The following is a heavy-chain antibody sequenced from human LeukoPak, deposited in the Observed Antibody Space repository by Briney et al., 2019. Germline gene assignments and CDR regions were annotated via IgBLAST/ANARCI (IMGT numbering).Heavy chain of an antibody. CDR3: ARDASGWYVSQGNFDY. CDR1: GFTFSSYA. D-gene: IGHD6-19*01. J-gene: IGHJ4*02. CDR2: ISGSGGST. V-gene: IGHV3-23*01. Sequence: GGSLRLSCAASGFTFSSYAMSWVRQAPGKGLEWVSAISGSGGSTYYADSVKGRFTISRDNAKNSLYLQMNSLRAEDTAVYYCARDASGWYVSQGNFDYWGQGTLDTVSS.